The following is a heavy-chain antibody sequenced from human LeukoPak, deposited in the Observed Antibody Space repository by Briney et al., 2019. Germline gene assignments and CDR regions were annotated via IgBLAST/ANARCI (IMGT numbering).Heavy chain of an antibody. V-gene: IGHV6-1*01. CDR1: VDSVSSNSAA. CDR2: TYYRYKWYN. CDR3: ARGGSYDYVWGSYRYTALDY. D-gene: IGHD3-16*02. J-gene: IGHJ4*02. Sequence: SQTLSLTCAISVDSVSSNSAAWSWIRQSPSRGLEWLGRTYYRYKWYNDYAVSVKSRITINPDTSKNQFSLKLSSVTAADTAVYYCARGGSYDYVWGSYRYTALDYWGQGTLVTVSS.